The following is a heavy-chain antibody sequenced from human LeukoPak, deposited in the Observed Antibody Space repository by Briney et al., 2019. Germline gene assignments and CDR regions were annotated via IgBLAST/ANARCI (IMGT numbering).Heavy chain of an antibody. CDR3: ARGSGSGSNDY. Sequence: ASVKVSCKASGYTFTSYATHWVRQAPGQRLEWMGWISAGNGNTKYSQNFQGRVTFISNTSATTAFMELSSLRSEDAAVYYCARGSGSGSNDYWGQGTLVTVSS. CDR2: ISAGNGNT. CDR1: GYTFTSYA. V-gene: IGHV1-3*01. D-gene: IGHD1-26*01. J-gene: IGHJ4*02.